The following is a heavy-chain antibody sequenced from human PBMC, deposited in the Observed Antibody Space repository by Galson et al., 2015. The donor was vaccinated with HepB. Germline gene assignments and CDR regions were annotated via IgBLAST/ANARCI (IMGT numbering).Heavy chain of an antibody. D-gene: IGHD6-19*01. J-gene: IGHJ4*02. Sequence: SLRLSCAASGFTFSSYAMSWVRQAPGKGLEWVSGISGSGGSTSYADPVKGRFTISRDNSKNTLYLQMNSLRAEDTALYYCAKCTAVAPTLSYFDYWVQGTLVTVSS. CDR1: GFTFSSYA. CDR3: AKCTAVAPTLSYFDY. CDR2: ISGSGGST. V-gene: IGHV3-23*01.